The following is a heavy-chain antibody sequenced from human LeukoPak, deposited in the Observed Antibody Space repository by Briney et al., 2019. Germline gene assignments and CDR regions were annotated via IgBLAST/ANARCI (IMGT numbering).Heavy chain of an antibody. J-gene: IGHJ3*02. CDR1: GFTFDDYA. CDR3: ARERPDAFDI. CDR2: ISWNSGSM. Sequence: GGSLRLSCAASGFTFDDYAMHWVRQAPGKGLEWVSGISWNSGSMGYADSVKGRFTISGDNAKNSLYLQMNSLRAEDTAVYYCARERPDAFDIWGQGTMVTVSS. V-gene: IGHV3-9*01.